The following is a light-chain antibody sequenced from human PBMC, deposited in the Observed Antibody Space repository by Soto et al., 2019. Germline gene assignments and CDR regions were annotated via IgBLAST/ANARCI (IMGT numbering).Light chain of an antibody. CDR3: LLTYGGAGV. CDR2: NTN. V-gene: IGLV7-43*01. CDR1: TGSVTGNYY. J-gene: IGLJ3*02. Sequence: QAVVTQEPSLTVSPGGTVTLTCASSTGSVTGNYYPHWFQQKPGQAPRSLIYNTNYKQSWTPARFSGSLLGGKAALTLSGVQPEDEGDYYCLLTYGGAGVFGGGTKLTVL.